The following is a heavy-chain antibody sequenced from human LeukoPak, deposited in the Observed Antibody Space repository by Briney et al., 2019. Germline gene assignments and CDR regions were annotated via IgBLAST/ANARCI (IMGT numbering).Heavy chain of an antibody. CDR2: IRYDGSNK. CDR3: AKGYSSSTLYMDV. V-gene: IGHV3-30*02. J-gene: IGHJ6*03. D-gene: IGHD6-6*01. CDR1: GFTFSSYG. Sequence: GGSLRLSCAASGFTFSSYGMHWVRQAPGKGLEWVAFIRYDGSNKYYADSVKGRFTISRDNSKNTLYLQMNSLRAEDTAVYYCAKGYSSSTLYMDVWGKGTTVTVSS.